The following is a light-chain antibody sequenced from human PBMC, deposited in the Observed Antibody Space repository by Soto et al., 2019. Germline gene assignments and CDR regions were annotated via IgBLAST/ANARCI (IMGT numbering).Light chain of an antibody. J-gene: IGKJ2*01. CDR3: QQSFSKFPYT. V-gene: IGKV1-39*01. CDR2: AAS. Sequence: DIQMTQSPSSLSASVGDRVTITCRAGQTITSYLNWYQQKPGKAPKLLIYAASSLQSGVPSRFSGSGSGTDFTLTISSLQPEDFATYYCQQSFSKFPYTFGQGTKVDIK. CDR1: QTITSY.